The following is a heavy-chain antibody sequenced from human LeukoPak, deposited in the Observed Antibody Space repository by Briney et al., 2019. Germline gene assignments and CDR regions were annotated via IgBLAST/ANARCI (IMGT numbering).Heavy chain of an antibody. J-gene: IGHJ4*02. D-gene: IGHD6-19*01. CDR2: IDAGNGNR. CDR1: GYTFTSYA. Sequence: ASVKVSCKASGYTFTSYAMHWVRQARGQRLGWMGWIDAGNGNRKYSQKFQGRVTITWDTSASTAYMELSSLRSEDTAVYYCARGRGGWYYFDYWGQGTLVTVSS. V-gene: IGHV1-3*01. CDR3: ARGRGGWYYFDY.